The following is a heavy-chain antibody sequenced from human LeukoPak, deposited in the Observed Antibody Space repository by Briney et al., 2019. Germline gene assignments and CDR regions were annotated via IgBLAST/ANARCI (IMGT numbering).Heavy chain of an antibody. CDR3: VRYFDWLWAFDY. Sequence: GRSLRLSCAASGFTFSSYGMHWVRQAPGKGLEWEAVISYDGSNKYYADSVKGRFTISRDNSKNTLYLQMNSLRAEDTAVYYCVRYFDWLWAFDYWGQGTLVTVSS. J-gene: IGHJ4*02. D-gene: IGHD3-9*01. V-gene: IGHV3-30*03. CDR2: ISYDGSNK. CDR1: GFTFSSYG.